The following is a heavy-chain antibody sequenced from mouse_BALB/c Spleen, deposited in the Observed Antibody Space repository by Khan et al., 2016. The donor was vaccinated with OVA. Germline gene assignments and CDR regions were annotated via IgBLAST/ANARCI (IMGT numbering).Heavy chain of an antibody. CDR1: GYIFTNYV. V-gene: IGHV1S136*01. CDR2: INPYNGGT. D-gene: IGHD4-1*01. Sequence: VQLKESGPELVKPGASVKMSCKASGYIFTNYVLHWVKQKPGQGLEWIGYINPYNGGTQYNEKFKGKATLASDKSSIPAYMELSSLTSEDSAVYYCARGNWQSYYFDYWGQGTTLTLSS. J-gene: IGHJ2*01. CDR3: ARGNWQSYYFDY.